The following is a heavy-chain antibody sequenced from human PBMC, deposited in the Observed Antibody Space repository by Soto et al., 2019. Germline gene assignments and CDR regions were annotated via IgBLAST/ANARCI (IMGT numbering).Heavy chain of an antibody. CDR2: VIPIFGTA. J-gene: IGHJ4*02. V-gene: IGHV1-69*05. Sequence: QVQLVQSGAEVKKPGSSVKVSCKASGGTFSSYAISWVRQAPGQGLEWMGGVIPIFGTANYAQKFQGRVTSTRHQYTRPAYMERRSLRSEDTAVYYCARAHDRSGYYNTPDHWGQGTLVNVSS. CDR1: GGTFSSYA. D-gene: IGHD3-22*01. CDR3: ARAHDRSGYYNTPDH.